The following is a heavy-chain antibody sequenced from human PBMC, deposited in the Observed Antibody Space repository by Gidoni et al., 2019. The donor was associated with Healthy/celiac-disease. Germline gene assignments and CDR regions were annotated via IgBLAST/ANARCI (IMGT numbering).Heavy chain of an antibody. Sequence: QVQLVQSGAEVKKPGASVKVSCKASGYTFTGYYMPWVRQAPGQGLEWMGWINPNSGGTNYAQKFQGWVTMTRDTSISTAYRELSRLRSDDTAVYYCARAGPGTGDGYNSYYMDVWGKGTTVTVSS. CDR1: GYTFTGYY. D-gene: IGHD1-1*01. CDR2: INPNSGGT. J-gene: IGHJ6*03. CDR3: ARAGPGTGDGYNSYYMDV. V-gene: IGHV1-2*04.